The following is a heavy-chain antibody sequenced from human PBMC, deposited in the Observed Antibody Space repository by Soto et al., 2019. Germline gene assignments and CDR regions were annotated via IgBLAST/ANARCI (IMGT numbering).Heavy chain of an antibody. Sequence: PSETLSLTCTVSGGSISSSSYYWSWIRQPPGKGLEWIGYIYYSGSTNYNTSLKSRVTISVGTSKNQFSLKLSSVTAADTAVYYCARHGGWAVVGRGYYYYMDVWGKGTTVTVSS. CDR3: ARHGGWAVVGRGYYYYMDV. CDR2: IYYSGST. J-gene: IGHJ6*03. D-gene: IGHD2-15*01. V-gene: IGHV4-61*05. CDR1: GGSISSSSYY.